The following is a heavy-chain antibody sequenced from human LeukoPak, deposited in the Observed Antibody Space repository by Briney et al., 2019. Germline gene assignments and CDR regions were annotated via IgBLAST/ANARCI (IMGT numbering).Heavy chain of an antibody. CDR1: GFTFSNYW. CDR2: IKSDGSST. D-gene: IGHD1-1*01. J-gene: IGHJ4*02. Sequence: GGSLRLSCAASGFTFSNYWMHWVRQAPGKGPVWVSRIKSDGSSTRFADSVQGRLTISRDNGKNTLYLQMDSLRAEDTAVYYCARGGETNNWYPGYFDYWGQGALVTVSS. V-gene: IGHV3-74*01. CDR3: ARGGETNNWYPGYFDY.